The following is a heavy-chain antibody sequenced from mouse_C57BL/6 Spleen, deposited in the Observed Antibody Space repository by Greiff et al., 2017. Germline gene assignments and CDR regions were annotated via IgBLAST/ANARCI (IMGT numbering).Heavy chain of an antibody. CDR2: INPNNGGT. CDR3: AKSSPWFAY. Sequence: EVQLQQSGPELVKPGASVKISCTASGYTFTDYYMNWVKQSHGKSLEWIGDINPNNGGTSYTQKFKGKATLTVDTSSSTAYMELRSLTSEDSAVYYFAKSSPWFAYWGQGTLVTVSA. CDR1: GYTFTDYY. V-gene: IGHV1-26*01. J-gene: IGHJ3*01. D-gene: IGHD1-1*01.